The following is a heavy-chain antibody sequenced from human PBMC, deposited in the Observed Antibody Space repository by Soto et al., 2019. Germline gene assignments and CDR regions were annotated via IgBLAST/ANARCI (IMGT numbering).Heavy chain of an antibody. J-gene: IGHJ1*01. CDR1: GFTFSSYG. CDR3: ARAELGYCSGGSCSAEYFQH. CDR2: IWYDGSNK. Sequence: QVQLVESGGGVVQPGRSLRLSCAASGFTFSSYGMHWVRQAPGKGLEWVAVIWYDGSNKYYADSVKGRFTISRDNSKNTLYLHMNSLRAEDTAVYYCARAELGYCSGGSCSAEYFQHWGQGTLVTVSS. V-gene: IGHV3-33*01. D-gene: IGHD2-15*01.